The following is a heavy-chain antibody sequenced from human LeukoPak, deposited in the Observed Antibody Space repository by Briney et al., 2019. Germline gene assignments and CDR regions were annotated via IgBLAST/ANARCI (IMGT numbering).Heavy chain of an antibody. J-gene: IGHJ4*02. CDR3: ARFLIGTKFYFDY. CDR1: VYTFSSYC. Sequence: ASVTVSFKASVYTFSSYCIHWVRQAPGHGLEWMGWINPNNGDTVYAQRFQGRVTMTRDTSIITAYMELSSLSFDDTAVYYCARFLIGTKFYFDYWGQGTLVTVSS. D-gene: IGHD1-7*01. CDR2: INPNNGDT. V-gene: IGHV1-2*02.